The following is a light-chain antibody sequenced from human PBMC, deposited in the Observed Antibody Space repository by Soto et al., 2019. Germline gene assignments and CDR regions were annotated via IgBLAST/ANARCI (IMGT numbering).Light chain of an antibody. J-gene: IGLJ2*01. V-gene: IGLV2-8*01. CDR3: SSYAGSTKGV. CDR1: SRDVGGYNF. Sequence: QSALTQPPSASGSPGQSVTISCTGTSRDVGGYNFVSWYQQHPGKAPKLLIYEVSKRPSGVPDRFSGSKSANTASLTVSGLQAEDEADYYCSSYAGSTKGVFGGGTQLTVL. CDR2: EVS.